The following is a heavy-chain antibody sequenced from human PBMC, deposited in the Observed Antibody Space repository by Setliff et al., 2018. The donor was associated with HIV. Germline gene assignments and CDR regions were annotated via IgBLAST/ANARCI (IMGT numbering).Heavy chain of an antibody. D-gene: IGHD6-19*01. J-gene: IGHJ4*02. V-gene: IGHV3-21*01. Sequence: PGGSLILSCAASGFTFSNYNMNWVRQAPGKGLEWVSSISSSSSYIYYANSVKGRFTISRDNAKNSLYLQTSSLRAEDTAVYYCARDHEDSGWYVESVDYWGQGTLVTVSS. CDR3: ARDHEDSGWYVESVDY. CDR1: GFTFSNYN. CDR2: ISSSSSYI.